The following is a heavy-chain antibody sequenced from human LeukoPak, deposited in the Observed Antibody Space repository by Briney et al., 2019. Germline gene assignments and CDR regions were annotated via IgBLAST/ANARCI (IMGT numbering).Heavy chain of an antibody. V-gene: IGHV3-23*01. D-gene: IGHD1-26*01. J-gene: IGHJ4*02. CDR3: AKDRGSYYVVLDGSGY. Sequence: GGSLRLSCAASGFTFSSYAMSWVRQAPGKGLEWVSAISGSGGSTYYADSVKGRFTISRDNSKNTLYLQMNSLRAEDTAVYYCAKDRGSYYVVLDGSGYWGQGTLVTVSS. CDR2: ISGSGGST. CDR1: GFTFSSYA.